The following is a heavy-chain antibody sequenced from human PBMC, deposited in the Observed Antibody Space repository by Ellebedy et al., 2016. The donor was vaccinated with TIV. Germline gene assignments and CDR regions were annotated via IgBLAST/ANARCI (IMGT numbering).Heavy chain of an antibody. Sequence: GESLKISCAASGFTFSSNWMSWVRQAPGKGLELVAKIKEDGSLKYYVDAVKGRFAISRDNAKNSLYLQMNSLRDADTAVYYCVRDLHWAFDIWGQGTVVTVSS. V-gene: IGHV3-7*01. J-gene: IGHJ3*02. CDR2: IKEDGSLK. CDR1: GFTFSSNW. CDR3: VRDLHWAFDI. D-gene: IGHD1-1*01.